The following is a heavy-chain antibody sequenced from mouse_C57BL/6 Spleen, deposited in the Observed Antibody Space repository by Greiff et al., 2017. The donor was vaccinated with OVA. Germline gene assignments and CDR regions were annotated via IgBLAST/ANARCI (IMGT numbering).Heavy chain of an antibody. Sequence: EVMLVESGGGLVKPGGSLKLSCAASGFTFSSYAMSWVRQTPEKRLEWVATISDGGSYTYYPDNVKGRFTISRDNAKNNLYLQMSHLKSEDTAMYYCARDGGYAMDYWGQGTSVTVSS. J-gene: IGHJ4*01. V-gene: IGHV5-4*01. CDR1: GFTFSSYA. CDR2: ISDGGSYT. CDR3: ARDGGYAMDY.